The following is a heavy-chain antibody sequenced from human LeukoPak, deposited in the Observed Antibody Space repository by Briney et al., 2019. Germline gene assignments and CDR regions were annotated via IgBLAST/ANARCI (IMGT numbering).Heavy chain of an antibody. V-gene: IGHV3-30*18. J-gene: IGHJ6*02. CDR1: GFTFTNHG. CDR3: AKGGAGEVGYYYYGLDV. CDR2: TTYDGSKK. Sequence: GRSLRLSCAASGFTFTNHGMHWVRQAPGKGLEWVAVTTYDGSKKYYADSAKGRFTISRDNSKNTVYLHMNSLRPEDTAVYYCAKGGAGEVGYYYYGLDVWGQGTTVTVSS. D-gene: IGHD7-27*01.